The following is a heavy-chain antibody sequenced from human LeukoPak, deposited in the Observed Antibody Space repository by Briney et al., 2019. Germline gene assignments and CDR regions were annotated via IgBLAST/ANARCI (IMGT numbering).Heavy chain of an antibody. J-gene: IGHJ4*02. CDR3: ARDWMGYDISGYYYVY. Sequence: SETLSLTCTVSGGSISSYYWSWIRQPPGKGLEWIGHIFYTGSTTYNPSLKSRVTISVDKSKNQFSLKLSSVTTADTAVYYCARDWMGYDISGYYYVYLGQGTLVTVSS. CDR2: IFYTGST. D-gene: IGHD3-22*01. V-gene: IGHV4-59*01. CDR1: GGSISSYY.